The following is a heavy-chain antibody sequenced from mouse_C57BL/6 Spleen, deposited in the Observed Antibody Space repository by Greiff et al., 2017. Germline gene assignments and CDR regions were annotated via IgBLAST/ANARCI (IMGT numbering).Heavy chain of an antibody. CDR1: GYTFTSYW. CDR2: IDPSDSET. J-gene: IGHJ1*03. Sequence: QVQLQQSGAELVRPGSSVKLSCKASGYTFTSYWMHWVKQRPIQGLEWIGNIDPSDSETHYNQKFKDKATLTVDKSSSTAYMQLSSLTSEDSAVYYCARGADSSGYPYWYFDVWGTGTTVTVSS. V-gene: IGHV1-52*01. D-gene: IGHD3-2*02. CDR3: ARGADSSGYPYWYFDV.